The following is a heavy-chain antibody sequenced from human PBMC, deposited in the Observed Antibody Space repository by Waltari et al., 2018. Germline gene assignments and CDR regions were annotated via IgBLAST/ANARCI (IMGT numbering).Heavy chain of an antibody. J-gene: IGHJ3*02. CDR3: ARLSPGVYYDSSGYGGVGHAFDI. CDR2: IIPIFGTA. D-gene: IGHD3-22*01. V-gene: IGHV1-69*05. CDR1: GGTFSSYA. Sequence: SGAEVKVSCKASGGTFSSYAISWVRQAPGQGLEWMGGIIPIFGTATYARKFQVVVTITTDESTSTAYMELSSLRSEDTAVYYCARLSPGVYYDSSGYGGVGHAFDIWGQGTMVTV.